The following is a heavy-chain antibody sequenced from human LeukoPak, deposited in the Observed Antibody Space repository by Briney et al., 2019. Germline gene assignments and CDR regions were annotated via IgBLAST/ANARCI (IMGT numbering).Heavy chain of an antibody. CDR1: GPTFSSYA. D-gene: IGHD3-10*01. CDR2: ISGSGGST. Sequence: GGSLRLSCAASGPTFSSYAMSWVRHAPGEGREWDSAISGSGGSTYYADSVKGRFTISRDNSKNTLYLQMNSLRAEDTAVYYCAKDLWFGESSQPPYYFDYWGQGPLVTVSS. V-gene: IGHV3-23*01. CDR3: AKDLWFGESSQPPYYFDY. J-gene: IGHJ4*02.